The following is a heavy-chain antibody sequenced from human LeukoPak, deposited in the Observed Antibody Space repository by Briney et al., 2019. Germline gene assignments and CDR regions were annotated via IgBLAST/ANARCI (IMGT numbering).Heavy chain of an antibody. D-gene: IGHD1-26*01. V-gene: IGHV1-2*02. CDR1: GYTFTGYY. J-gene: IGHJ3*02. CDR2: INPNSGGT. CDR3: ARTYARGAPNAFDI. Sequence: DSVKVSCKASGYTFTGYYMHWVRQAPGQGLEWMGWINPNSGGTNYAQKFQGRVTMTRDTSISTAYMELSRLRSDDTAVYYCARTYARGAPNAFDIWGQGTMVTVSS.